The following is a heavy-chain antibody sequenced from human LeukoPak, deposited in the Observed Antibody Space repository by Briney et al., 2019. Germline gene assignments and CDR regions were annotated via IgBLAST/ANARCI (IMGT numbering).Heavy chain of an antibody. CDR1: GYTFTVYY. J-gene: IGHJ5*02. CDR2: INPNSGDT. CDR3: ARGYCSGGTCYLVENWFDP. D-gene: IGHD2-15*01. Sequence: ASVKVSCKASGYTFTVYYMYWVRQAPGQGLEWMGQINPNSGDTDYAQNFQGRVTMTRDTSISTAYMELTNLRSDDTAVYYCARGYCSGGTCYLVENWFDPWGQGSLVTVSS. V-gene: IGHV1-2*06.